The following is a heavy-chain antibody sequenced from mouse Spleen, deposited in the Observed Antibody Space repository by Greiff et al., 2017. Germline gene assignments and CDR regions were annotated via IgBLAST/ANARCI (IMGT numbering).Heavy chain of an antibody. D-gene: IGHD1-2*01. CDR3: ARIHYYGEYYFDY. V-gene: IGHV2-6-7*01. Sequence: VKLVESGPGLVAPSQSLSITCTVSGFSLTGYGVNWVRQPPGKGLEWLGMIWGDGSTDYNSALKSRLSISKDNSKSQVFLKMNSLQTDDTARYYCARIHYYGEYYFDYWGQGTTLTVSS. CDR1: GFSLTGYG. CDR2: IWGDGST. J-gene: IGHJ2*01.